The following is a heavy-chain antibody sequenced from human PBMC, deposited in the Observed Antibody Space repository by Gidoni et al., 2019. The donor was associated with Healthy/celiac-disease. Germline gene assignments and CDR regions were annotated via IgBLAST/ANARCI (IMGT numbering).Heavy chain of an antibody. V-gene: IGHV3-23*01. CDR2: ISGSGGST. CDR1: GFTFSSYA. CDR3: SRRYEMVYANIYYYYYYGMDV. J-gene: IGHJ6*02. Sequence: EVQLLESGGGLVQPGGSLRLSCAASGFTFSSYAMSWVRQAPGKGLEWVSAISGSGGSTYYADSVKGRFTISRDNSKNTLYLQMNSLRAEDTAVYYCSRRYEMVYANIYYYYYYGMDVWGQGTTVTVSS. D-gene: IGHD2-8*01.